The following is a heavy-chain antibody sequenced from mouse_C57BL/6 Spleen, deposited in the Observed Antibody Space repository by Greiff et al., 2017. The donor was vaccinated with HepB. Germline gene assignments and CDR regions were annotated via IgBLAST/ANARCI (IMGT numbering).Heavy chain of an antibody. CDR3: AYGYGAWFAY. Sequence: QVHVKQSGPELVKPGASVKLSCKASGYTFTSYDINWVKQRPGQGLEWIGWIYPRDGSTKYNEKFKGKATLTVDTSSSTAYMELHSLTSEDSAVYFCAYGYGAWFAYWGQGTLVTVSA. J-gene: IGHJ3*01. CDR2: IYPRDGST. CDR1: GYTFTSYD. V-gene: IGHV1-85*01. D-gene: IGHD2-2*01.